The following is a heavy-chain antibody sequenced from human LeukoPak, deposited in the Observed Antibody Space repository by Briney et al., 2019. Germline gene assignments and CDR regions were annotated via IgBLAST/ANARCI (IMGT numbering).Heavy chain of an antibody. Sequence: PSETLSLTCSVSGGSISNYYWSWIRQPPGKELEWIGYIYYSGSTNYNPSLKSRVTISVDTSKNQFSLKLSSVTAADTAVYYCARWYCSSTSCYTYYYYYYGMDVWGQGTTVTVSS. V-gene: IGHV4-59*12. CDR2: IYYSGST. J-gene: IGHJ6*02. CDR1: GGSISNYY. D-gene: IGHD2-2*01. CDR3: ARWYCSSTSCYTYYYYYYGMDV.